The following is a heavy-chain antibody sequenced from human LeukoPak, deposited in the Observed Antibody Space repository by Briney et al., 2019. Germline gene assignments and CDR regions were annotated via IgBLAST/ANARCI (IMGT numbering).Heavy chain of an antibody. CDR1: GYTFTGYY. Sequence: ASVKVSCKASGYTFTGYYMHWVRQAPGQGLEWMGWINPDSGGTNYAQKFQGRVTMTRDTSISTAYMELSRLRSDDTAVYYCARDRYSGYDYHYWGQGTLVTVSS. J-gene: IGHJ4*02. CDR3: ARDRYSGYDYHY. V-gene: IGHV1-2*02. CDR2: INPDSGGT. D-gene: IGHD5-12*01.